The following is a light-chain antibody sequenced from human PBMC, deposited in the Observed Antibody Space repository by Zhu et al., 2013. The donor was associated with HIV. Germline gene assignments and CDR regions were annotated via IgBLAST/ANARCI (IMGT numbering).Light chain of an antibody. CDR1: SSNIGNNY. CDR2: DNN. V-gene: IGLV1-51*01. CDR3: AAWDDSLNGPE. Sequence: QSVLTQPPSVSAAPGQKVTISCSGSSSNIGNNYVSWYQQLPGTAPKLLIYDNNKRPSGIPDRFSGSKSGTSASLAISGLQSEDEADYYCAAWDDSLNGPEFGGGTKLTVL. J-gene: IGLJ3*02.